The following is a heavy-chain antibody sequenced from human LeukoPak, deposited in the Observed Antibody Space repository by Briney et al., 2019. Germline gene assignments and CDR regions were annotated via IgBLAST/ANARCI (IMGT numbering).Heavy chain of an antibody. CDR2: INTETGNP. CDR3: ARGGYYGGSGTYGFFDY. V-gene: IGHV7-4-1*02. Sequence: GASVKVSCKAPGYTFISYAMNWVRQAPGQGLEWMGWINTETGNPTYAQGFTGQFVFSVDTSVNTAYLQISSLRTEDTAVYYCARGGYYGGSGTYGFFDYWGQGSLVTVSS. D-gene: IGHD3-10*01. CDR1: GYTFISYA. J-gene: IGHJ4*02.